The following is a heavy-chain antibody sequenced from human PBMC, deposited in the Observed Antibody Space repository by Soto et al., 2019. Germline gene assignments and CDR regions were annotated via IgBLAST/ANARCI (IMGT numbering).Heavy chain of an antibody. V-gene: IGHV1-3*01. CDR3: ARSSVAPYCSRTSCYSVDY. D-gene: IGHD2-2*01. Sequence: QVQLVQSGAEVKKPGASVKLSCKASGYSFTTFGIHWVRQAPGQRPEWMGWTNAGNGNTRSSQRFQGRISITRDTSANNVYMELRDLRSEDTSVYYCARSSVAPYCSRTSCYSVDYWGQGPLVTVSS. J-gene: IGHJ4*02. CDR2: TNAGNGNT. CDR1: GYSFTTFG.